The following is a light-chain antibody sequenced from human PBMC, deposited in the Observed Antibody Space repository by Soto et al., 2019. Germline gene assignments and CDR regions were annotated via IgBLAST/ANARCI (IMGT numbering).Light chain of an antibody. CDR2: GAS. V-gene: IGKV3D-20*02. CDR1: QSVNSNY. J-gene: IGKJ2*01. Sequence: EIVLTQSPGTLSLSPGERATLSCRASQSVNSNYLAWYQQKPGQGPRLLMYGASSRATGIPARFSGSGSGTDFTLTISSLQPEDFAVYYCQQRSNWPPYTFGQGTKLEIK. CDR3: QQRSNWPPYT.